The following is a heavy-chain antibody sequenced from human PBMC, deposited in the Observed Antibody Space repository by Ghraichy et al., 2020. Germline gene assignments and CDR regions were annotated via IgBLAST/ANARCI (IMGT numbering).Heavy chain of an antibody. CDR2: IKQGGGEK. CDR3: ARARGSRCTTTHRFAVYPEY. CDR1: EFSFNKFW. D-gene: IGHD1-14*01. Sequence: GGSLRLSCVGSEFSFNKFWMSWVRQAPGKGLEWVASIKQGGGEKHYADSLKGRIAISRDNTQNSLFLQLDSLRVEDTAVYYCARARGSRCTTTHRFAVYPEYWGEGTLVTVSS. V-gene: IGHV3-7*01. J-gene: IGHJ4*02.